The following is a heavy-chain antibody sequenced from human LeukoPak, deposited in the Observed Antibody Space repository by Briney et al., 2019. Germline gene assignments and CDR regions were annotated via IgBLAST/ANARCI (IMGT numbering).Heavy chain of an antibody. Sequence: ASVKVSCKASGGTFSSYAISWVRQAPGQRLEWMGWINAGNGNTKYSQKFQGRVTITRDTSASTAYMELSSLRSEDTAVYYCARDPGGGNSGDWGQGTLVTVSS. V-gene: IGHV1-3*01. CDR2: INAGNGNT. J-gene: IGHJ4*02. CDR1: GGTFSSYA. CDR3: ARDPGGGNSGD. D-gene: IGHD4-23*01.